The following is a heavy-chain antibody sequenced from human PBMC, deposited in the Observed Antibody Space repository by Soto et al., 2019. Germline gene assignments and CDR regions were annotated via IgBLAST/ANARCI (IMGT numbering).Heavy chain of an antibody. D-gene: IGHD4-17*01. CDR2: IIPIFGTP. V-gene: IGHV1-69*01. Sequence: QVQLVQSGAEVKKPGSSVKVSCKASGGTFSTYTISWVRQAPGQGLEWMGGIIPIFGTPTYAQEFQGRVTITADESTTTAYMELSSLRSEDTAVYYCARKMNTAKTDGLDVWGQGTTVTVSS. J-gene: IGHJ6*02. CDR1: GGTFSTYT. CDR3: ARKMNTAKTDGLDV.